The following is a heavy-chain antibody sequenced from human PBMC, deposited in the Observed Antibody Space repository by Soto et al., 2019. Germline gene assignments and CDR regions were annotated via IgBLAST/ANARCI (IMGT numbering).Heavy chain of an antibody. D-gene: IGHD4-17*01. Sequence: SETLSLTCTFSGGSIRSYYWSLIRQPPGKGLEWIGYIYYSGSTNYNPSLKSRVTISVDTSKNQFSLKLSSVTAADTAVYYCARWYGGSLDYWGQGTLVTVSS. CDR3: ARWYGGSLDY. CDR1: GGSIRSYY. V-gene: IGHV4-59*01. J-gene: IGHJ4*02. CDR2: IYYSGST.